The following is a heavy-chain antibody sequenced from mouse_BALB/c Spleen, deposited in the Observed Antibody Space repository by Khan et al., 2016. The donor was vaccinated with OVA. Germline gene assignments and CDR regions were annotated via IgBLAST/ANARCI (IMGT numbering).Heavy chain of an antibody. J-gene: IGHJ4*01. CDR1: GYSITSGYA. D-gene: IGHD1-1*01. CDR3: ARKNYYGYAMDY. CDR2: ISYSGST. Sequence: VQLKQSGPGLVKPSQSLSLTCTVTGYSITSGYAWNWIRQFPGNKLEWMGYISYSGSTSYNPSLRSRISITRATSKHQFFLQLNSVTTEDTATYYCARKNYYGYAMDYWGQGTSVTVSS. V-gene: IGHV3-2*02.